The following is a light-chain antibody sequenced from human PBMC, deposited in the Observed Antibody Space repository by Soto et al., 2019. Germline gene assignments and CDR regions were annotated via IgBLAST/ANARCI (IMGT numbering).Light chain of an antibody. J-gene: IGLJ3*02. Sequence: QSALTQPRSVSGSPGQSVAISCTGTSRDIEAYDYVSWYQQHPGKAPKLIISEVNKRPSGVSYRFSGSKSGNTASLTISGLQAEDEAVYFCCSYAGNKTVVFGGGTKLTVL. V-gene: IGLV2-11*01. CDR1: SRDIEAYDY. CDR3: CSYAGNKTVV. CDR2: EVN.